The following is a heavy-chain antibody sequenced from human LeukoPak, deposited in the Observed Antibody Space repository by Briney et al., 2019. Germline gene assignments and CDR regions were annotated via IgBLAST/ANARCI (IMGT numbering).Heavy chain of an antibody. CDR3: ARDFDSSGYYRYNWFDP. V-gene: IGHV4-38-2*02. J-gene: IGHJ5*02. Sequence: SETLSLTCTVSGYSISSGYYWGWIRQPPGKGLEWIGSIYHSGSTYYNPSLKSRVTISVDTSKNQFSLMLSSVTAADTAVYYCARDFDSSGYYRYNWFDPWGQGTLVTVSS. CDR1: GYSISSGYY. D-gene: IGHD3-22*01. CDR2: IYHSGST.